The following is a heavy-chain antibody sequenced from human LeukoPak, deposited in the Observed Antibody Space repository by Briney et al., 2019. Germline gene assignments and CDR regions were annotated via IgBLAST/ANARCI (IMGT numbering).Heavy chain of an antibody. CDR2: IYPGDSDT. J-gene: IGHJ4*02. V-gene: IGHV5-51*01. CDR1: GYSFTSYW. CDR3: ARRGVGGPPDECYFDY. Sequence: GESLKISCKGSGYSFTSYWIGWVRQMPGKGLEWMGIIYPGDSDTRYSPSFQGQVTISADKSISTAYLQWSSLKASDTAMYYCARRGVGGPPDECYFDYWGQGTLVTVSS. D-gene: IGHD1-14*01.